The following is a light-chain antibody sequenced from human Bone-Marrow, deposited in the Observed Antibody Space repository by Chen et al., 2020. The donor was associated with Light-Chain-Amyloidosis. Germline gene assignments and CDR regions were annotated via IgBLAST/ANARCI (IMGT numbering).Light chain of an antibody. J-gene: IGLJ1*01. V-gene: IGLV2-14*01. Sequence: QSALTQPASVSGSPGQSITISCTGTSSDVGGDNHVSWYQRHPDKAPKLMIYEVTNRPSWVPDRVSGSKSDNTASLTISGLQTEDEADYFCSSYTITNTLVFGSGTRVTVL. CDR1: SSDVGGDNH. CDR2: EVT. CDR3: SSYTITNTLV.